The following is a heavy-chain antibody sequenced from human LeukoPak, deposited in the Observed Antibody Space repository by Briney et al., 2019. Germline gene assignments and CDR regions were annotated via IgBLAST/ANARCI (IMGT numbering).Heavy chain of an antibody. D-gene: IGHD5-12*01. CDR3: ARDFGDGYNPYWYFDL. V-gene: IGHV4-59*01. CDR1: GVSISGYY. CDR2: IYYSGST. J-gene: IGHJ2*01. Sequence: PSETLSLTCTVSGVSISGYYWSWIRQPPGKGLEWIGYIYYSGSTNYNPSLKSRVTISVDTSKNQFSLKLSSVTAADTAVYYCARDFGDGYNPYWYFDLWGRGTLVTVSS.